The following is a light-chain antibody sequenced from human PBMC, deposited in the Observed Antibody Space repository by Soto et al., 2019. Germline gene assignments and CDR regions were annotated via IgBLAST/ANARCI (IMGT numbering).Light chain of an antibody. CDR2: EVS. CDR3: SSYAGSSVV. CDR1: SSDVGGYNY. Sequence: QSALTQPPSASGSPGQSVTISCTGTSSDVGGYNYVSWYQQQPGKAPKLMIYEVSKRPSGVPDRFSGSKSGNTASLTVSGLQAEDEADYYCSSYAGSSVVFGGGPKLTVL. V-gene: IGLV2-8*01. J-gene: IGLJ2*01.